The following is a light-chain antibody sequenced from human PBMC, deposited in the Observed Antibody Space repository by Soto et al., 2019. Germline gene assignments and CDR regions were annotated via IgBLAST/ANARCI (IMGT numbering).Light chain of an antibody. CDR1: SGYSNYK. V-gene: IGLV9-49*01. J-gene: IGLJ2*01. CDR2: VGTGGIVG. CDR3: GADHGGGSNHVV. Sequence: QLVLTQPPSASASLGASVTLTRTLSSGYSNYKVDWYQQRPGKGPRFVMRVGTGGIVGSKGDGIPDRFSVLGSGLNRYLTIKNIQEEDESDCHCGADHGGGSNHVVFGVGTQLTVL.